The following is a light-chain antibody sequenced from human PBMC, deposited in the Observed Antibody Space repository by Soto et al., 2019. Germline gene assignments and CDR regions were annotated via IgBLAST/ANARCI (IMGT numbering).Light chain of an antibody. CDR1: QSVGHMF. J-gene: IGKJ1*01. CDR3: HQYASSFGT. CDR2: DAY. V-gene: IGKV3-20*01. Sequence: LKQSPDTLSLYQGDRATLSCRASQSVGHMFLAWFQQKPGQAPRLLIFDAYRRATGIPDRFSGSGSGTNFALTISRLEPEDFALYYCHQYASSFGTFGQGTKVDIK.